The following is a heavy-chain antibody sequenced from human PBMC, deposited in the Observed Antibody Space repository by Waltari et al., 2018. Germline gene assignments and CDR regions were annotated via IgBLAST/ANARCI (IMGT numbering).Heavy chain of an antibody. V-gene: IGHV4-31*03. CDR2: IYYSGST. CDR3: AGGIAAAGTGFVGDD. CDR1: GGSITRETSY. Sequence: QVQLQESGPGLVKPSQTLSLPCTVSGGSITRETSYWSWIRQPPGKGLEWIGYIYYSGSTYYNPSLKSRVTISTDTPKNQFSLKLTSVTVADTAVYYCAGGIAAAGTGFVGDDWGQGTLVTVSS. D-gene: IGHD6-13*01. J-gene: IGHJ1*01.